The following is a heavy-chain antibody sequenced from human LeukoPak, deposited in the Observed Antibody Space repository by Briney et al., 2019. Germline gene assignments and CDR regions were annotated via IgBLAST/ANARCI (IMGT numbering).Heavy chain of an antibody. J-gene: IGHJ3*02. CDR2: IIPILGIA. CDR3: ARDFHPHYYDSSGYYGAFDI. V-gene: IGHV1-69*04. D-gene: IGHD3-22*01. CDR1: GGTFSSYA. Sequence: GSSVKVSCKASGGTFSSYAISWVRQAPGQGLEWMGRIIPILGIANYARKFQGRVTITADKSTSTAYMELSSLRSEDTAVYYCARDFHPHYYDSSGYYGAFDIWGQGTMVTVSS.